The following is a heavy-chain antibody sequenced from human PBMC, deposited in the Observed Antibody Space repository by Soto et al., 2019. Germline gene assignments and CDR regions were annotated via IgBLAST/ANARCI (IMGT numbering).Heavy chain of an antibody. Sequence: ASVKVSCKASGYTFTSYGISWVRQAPGQGLEWMGWISAYNGNTNYAQKLQGRVTMTTDTSTSTAYMELRSLRSDDTAVYYCAGDSKYRPSWYSDWLYPWGQGTPVTVYS. CDR1: GYTFTSYG. D-gene: IGHD6-13*01. J-gene: IGHJ5*02. V-gene: IGHV1-18*01. CDR3: AGDSKYRPSWYSDWLYP. CDR2: ISAYNGNT.